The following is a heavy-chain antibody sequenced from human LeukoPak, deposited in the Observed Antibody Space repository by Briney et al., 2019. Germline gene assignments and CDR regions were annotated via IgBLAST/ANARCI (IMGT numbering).Heavy chain of an antibody. D-gene: IGHD3-10*01. CDR1: GFTFSSYS. CDR2: ISSSSSYI. V-gene: IGHV3-21*01. CDR3: ARDMVSVR. J-gene: IGHJ4*02. Sequence: GGSLRLSCAASGFTFSSYSMNWVRQAPGKGLEWVSSISSSSSYICYADSVKGRFTISRDNAKNSLYLQMNSLRAEDTAVYYCARDMVSVRWGQGTLVTVSS.